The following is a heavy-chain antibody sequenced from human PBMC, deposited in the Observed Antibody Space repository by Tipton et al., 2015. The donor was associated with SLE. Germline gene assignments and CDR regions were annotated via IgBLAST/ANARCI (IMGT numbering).Heavy chain of an antibody. CDR1: GESFLGYF. Sequence: TLSLICGVYGESFLGYFWTWIRQPPGKGLEWIGESIHSGTTNYNPSLKSRASISVDMSKTQFSLKLSSVTAADTAVYYCATTGIFGGVTVDYWGQGILVTVSS. J-gene: IGHJ4*02. D-gene: IGHD3-3*01. V-gene: IGHV4-34*12. CDR3: ATTGIFGGVTVDY. CDR2: SIHSGTT.